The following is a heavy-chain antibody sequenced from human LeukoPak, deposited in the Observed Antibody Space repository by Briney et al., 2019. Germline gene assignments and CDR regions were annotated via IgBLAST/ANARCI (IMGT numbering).Heavy chain of an antibody. CDR1: GFTFSSYD. V-gene: IGHV3-13*01. Sequence: QPGGSLRLSCAASGFTFSSYDMHWIRQVIGKGLGWVSTIGTAGDTHYPGFVKGRFTISRENAKNSLNLQMNSLRAGDTAVYYCVARGGPAYFVSDIWGQGTMVTVSS. CDR2: IGTAGDT. D-gene: IGHD3-16*01. J-gene: IGHJ3*02. CDR3: VARGGPAYFVSDI.